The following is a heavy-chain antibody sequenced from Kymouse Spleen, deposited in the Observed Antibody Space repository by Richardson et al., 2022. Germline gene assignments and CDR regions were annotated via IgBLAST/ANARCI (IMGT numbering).Heavy chain of an antibody. CDR3: AKDIWNYRYYGMDV. Sequence: EVQLVESGGGLVQPGRSLRLSCAASGFTFDDYAMHWVRQAPGKGLEWVSGISWNSGSIGYADSVKGRFTISRDNAKNSLYLQMNSLRAEDTALYYCAKDIWNYRYYGMDVWGQGTTVTVSS. CDR2: ISWNSGSI. D-gene: IGHD1-7*01. V-gene: IGHV3-9*01. J-gene: IGHJ6*02. CDR1: GFTFDDYA.